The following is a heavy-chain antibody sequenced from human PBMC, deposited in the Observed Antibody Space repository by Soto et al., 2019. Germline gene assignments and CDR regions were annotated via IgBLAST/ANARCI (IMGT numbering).Heavy chain of an antibody. V-gene: IGHV3-23*01. D-gene: IGHD4-17*01. Sequence: EVQLLQSGGGLVQPGGPLRLSCAASGFNLSAYVMGWVRQAPGRRLDWVSAITTGVFGTHYADSVRGRFTISRDNSKDTLYLQMNSLRAEDTALYYCARGTTVTTYQLDFWGQGTLVTVTS. CDR2: ITTGVFGT. CDR3: ARGTTVTTYQLDF. CDR1: GFNLSAYV. J-gene: IGHJ4*02.